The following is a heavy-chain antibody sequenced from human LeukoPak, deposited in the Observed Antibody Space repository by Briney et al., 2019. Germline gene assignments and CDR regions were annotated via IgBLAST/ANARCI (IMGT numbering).Heavy chain of an antibody. V-gene: IGHV3-48*03. D-gene: IGHD3-9*01. Sequence: GGSLRLSCAASGFTFSSYEMNWVRQAPGKGLEWVSCISSSGSTIYYADSVKGRFTISRDNAKNSLYLQMNSLRAEDTAVYYCARDLNDILTGYSYYMDVWGKGTTVTVSS. CDR3: ARDLNDILTGYSYYMDV. CDR1: GFTFSSYE. CDR2: ISSSGSTI. J-gene: IGHJ6*03.